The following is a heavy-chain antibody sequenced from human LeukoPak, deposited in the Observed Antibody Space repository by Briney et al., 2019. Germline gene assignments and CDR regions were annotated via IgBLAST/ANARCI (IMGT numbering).Heavy chain of an antibody. J-gene: IGHJ4*02. CDR3: ARGPYGDRDY. Sequence: SETLSLTCTVSGGSISSYYWSWIRQPPGKGLEWIGYIYYSGSTNYNPSLKSRVTISVDTSKNQFSLKLSSVTAADTAAYYCARGPYGDRDYWGQGTLVTVSS. CDR1: GGSISSYY. CDR2: IYYSGST. V-gene: IGHV4-59*01. D-gene: IGHD4-17*01.